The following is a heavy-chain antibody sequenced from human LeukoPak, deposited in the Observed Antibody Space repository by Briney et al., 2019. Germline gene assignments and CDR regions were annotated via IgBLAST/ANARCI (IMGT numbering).Heavy chain of an antibody. CDR3: AKCKGVDYFDS. V-gene: IGHV3-23*01. Sequence: GGSLRLSCAASEFTFSNYAMSWVRQAPGKGLEWVSTITGSGDSTYHADSVKGRFTISRVNSKNTLYLQMNSLRAEDTAVYFCAKCKGVDYFDSWGQGTLVTVSS. J-gene: IGHJ4*02. D-gene: IGHD3-3*01. CDR1: EFTFSNYA. CDR2: ITGSGDST.